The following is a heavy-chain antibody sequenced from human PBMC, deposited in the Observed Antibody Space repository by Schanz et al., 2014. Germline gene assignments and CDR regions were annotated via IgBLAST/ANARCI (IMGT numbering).Heavy chain of an antibody. D-gene: IGHD2-2*01. CDR3: AKDLLYGAPMPLNHLDY. CDR2: ISSSGSYI. V-gene: IGHV3-21*04. CDR1: EFTFSSYK. Sequence: EVQLVESGGGLVKPGGSLRLSCEASEFTFSSYKMNWVRQAPGKGLEWVSSISSSGSYIHYADSVKGRFTISRVNSKNTLYLRMKGLRAEDTAVYYCAKDLLYGAPMPLNHLDYWGQGTLVTVSS. J-gene: IGHJ4*02.